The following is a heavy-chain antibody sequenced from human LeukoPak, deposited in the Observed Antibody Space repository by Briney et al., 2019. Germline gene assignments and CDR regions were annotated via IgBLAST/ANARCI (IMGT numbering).Heavy chain of an antibody. J-gene: IGHJ4*02. V-gene: IGHV3-33*01. CDR1: GFTISSYG. Sequence: GGSLRLSCAASGFTISSYGMHWVRQAPGKGLEWVAVIWYDGSNKYYADSVKGRFTISRDNSKNTLYLQMNSLRAEDTAVYYCARENDGSGSYVLDYWGQGTLVTVSS. D-gene: IGHD3-10*01. CDR2: IWYDGSNK. CDR3: ARENDGSGSYVLDY.